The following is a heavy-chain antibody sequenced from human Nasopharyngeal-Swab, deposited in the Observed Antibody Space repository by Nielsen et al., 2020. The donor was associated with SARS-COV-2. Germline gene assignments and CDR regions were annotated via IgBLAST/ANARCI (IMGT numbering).Heavy chain of an antibody. CDR1: EISFSSFG. CDR2: IAHDASNE. D-gene: IGHD4-17*01. CDR3: ARDAPAHYGAFY. J-gene: IGHJ4*02. Sequence: SLKISCASSEISFSSFGMHLLLQAPGKGLEWVSFIAHDASNEYYGDSVKGRFSISRDSSKNTLYLQMDSLRGEDTAVYYCARDAPAHYGAFYWGRGTLVTVSS. V-gene: IGHV3-30*03.